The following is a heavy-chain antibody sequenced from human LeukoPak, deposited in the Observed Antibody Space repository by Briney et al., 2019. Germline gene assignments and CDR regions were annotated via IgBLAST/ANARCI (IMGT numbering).Heavy chain of an antibody. CDR1: GDSISSSHYY. Sequence: PSETLSLTCTVSGDSISSSHYYWGWIRQPPGKGLERIGSVFHSGSTYYNPSLKSRVTISVDTSKNQFSLKLSSVTASDTAVYYCAIRIAVAGKYYFDYWGQGTLVTVSS. CDR3: AIRIAVAGKYYFDY. D-gene: IGHD6-19*01. V-gene: IGHV4-39*01. CDR2: VFHSGST. J-gene: IGHJ4*02.